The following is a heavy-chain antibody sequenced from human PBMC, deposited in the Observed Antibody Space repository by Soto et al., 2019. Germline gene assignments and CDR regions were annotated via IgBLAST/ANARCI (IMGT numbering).Heavy chain of an antibody. CDR3: AKDRPSRITIFGVVRFGIYYGMDV. Sequence: XGCLRLSCAACGLSVSSYGMHGVRQAPGKGLEWVAVISYDGSNKYYADSVKGRFTISRDNSKNTLYLQMNSLRAEDTAVYYCAKDRPSRITIFGVVRFGIYYGMDVWGQRTTVTVSS. CDR2: ISYDGSNK. J-gene: IGHJ6*02. CDR1: GLSVSSYG. D-gene: IGHD3-3*01. V-gene: IGHV3-30*18.